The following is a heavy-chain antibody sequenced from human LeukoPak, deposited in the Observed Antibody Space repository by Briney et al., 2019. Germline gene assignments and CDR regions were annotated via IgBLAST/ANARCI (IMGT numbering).Heavy chain of an antibody. J-gene: IGHJ4*02. CDR1: GYTFTGYY. CDR3: ARPRTVKSRSSTFDY. D-gene: IGHD4-11*01. Sequence: ASVKVSCKASGYTFTGYYMHWVRQAPGQGLEWMGWINPNSGGTNYAQKFQGRVTMTRDTSISTAYMELSRLRSDDTAVYYCARPRTVKSRSSTFDYWGQGTLVTVSS. V-gene: IGHV1-2*02. CDR2: INPNSGGT.